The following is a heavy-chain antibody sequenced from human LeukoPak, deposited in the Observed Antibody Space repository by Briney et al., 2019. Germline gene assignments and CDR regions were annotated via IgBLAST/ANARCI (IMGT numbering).Heavy chain of an antibody. V-gene: IGHV4-38-2*02. CDR3: AKDGGYCTGGNCYRFDP. CDR1: GYSISSGYY. CDR2: IYHSGST. D-gene: IGHD2-15*01. J-gene: IGHJ5*02. Sequence: TSETLSLTCTVSGYSISSGYYWGWIRQPPGKGLEWIGSIYHSGSTYYNPSLKSRVTMLVDTSKNQFSLKLSSLTAADTAVYYCAKDGGYCTGGNCYRFDPWGQGTLVTVSS.